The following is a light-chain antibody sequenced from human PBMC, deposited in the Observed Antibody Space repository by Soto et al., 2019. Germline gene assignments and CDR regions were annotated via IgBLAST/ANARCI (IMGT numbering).Light chain of an antibody. Sequence: EIVLTQSPATLSLSPGERATLSCRASQSVSSYLAWYQQKPGQAPRLLIYDASNRATGIPARFSGSGSGTAFTLTISSLDPEDFAVYYCQQRSNWPPTFGQGTKLEIK. J-gene: IGKJ2*01. CDR2: DAS. CDR3: QQRSNWPPT. V-gene: IGKV3-11*01. CDR1: QSVSSY.